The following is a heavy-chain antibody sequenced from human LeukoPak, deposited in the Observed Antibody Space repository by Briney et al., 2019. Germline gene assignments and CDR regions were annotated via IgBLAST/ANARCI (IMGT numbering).Heavy chain of an antibody. V-gene: IGHV3-74*01. Sequence: GGSLRLSCAASGFTFSSYWMHWARQAPGKGLVWVSRINGDGSSTSYADSVKGRFTISRDNAKNTLYLQMNSLRAEDTAVYYCASTIPRKGSDYWGQGTLVTVSS. CDR2: INGDGSST. J-gene: IGHJ4*02. D-gene: IGHD3-10*01. CDR1: GFTFSSYW. CDR3: ASTIPRKGSDY.